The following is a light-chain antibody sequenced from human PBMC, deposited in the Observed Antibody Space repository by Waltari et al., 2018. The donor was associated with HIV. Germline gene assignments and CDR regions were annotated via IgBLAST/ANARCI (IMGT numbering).Light chain of an antibody. CDR3: ASCDDSLL. CDR2: RNN. Sequence: QSVLPQPPSASGNPGQRLTTRWSATCTNPGSRSPYWYRPLPATATKLLIYRNNQRRLGVPDRFSGSKSGTSASLAISGLRSEDEADYYCASCDDSLLFGGGTKLTVL. V-gene: IGLV1-47*01. J-gene: IGLJ2*01. CDR1: CTNPGSRS.